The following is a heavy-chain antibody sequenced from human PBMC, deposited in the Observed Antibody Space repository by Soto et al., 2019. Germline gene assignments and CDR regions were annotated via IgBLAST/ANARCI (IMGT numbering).Heavy chain of an antibody. Sequence: QVQLVESGGGVVQPGRSLRLSCAASGFTFSSYAMHWVRQAPGKGLEWVAVISYDGSNKYYADYVKGRFTISRDNSKNTLYLQMNSLRAEDTAVYYCASAGGLWFGELPRDYWGQGTLVTVSS. CDR2: ISYDGSNK. CDR3: ASAGGLWFGELPRDY. J-gene: IGHJ4*02. V-gene: IGHV3-30-3*01. D-gene: IGHD3-10*01. CDR1: GFTFSSYA.